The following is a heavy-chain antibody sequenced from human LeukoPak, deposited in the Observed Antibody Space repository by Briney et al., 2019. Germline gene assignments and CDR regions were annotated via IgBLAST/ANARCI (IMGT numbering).Heavy chain of an antibody. V-gene: IGHV3-30-3*01. CDR1: GFTFSSYA. CDR3: AREEMAFDY. J-gene: IGHJ4*02. Sequence: GGSLRLFCAASGFTFSSYAMHWVRQAPGKGLEWVAVISYDGSNKYYADSVKGRFTISRDNSKNTLYLQMNSLRAEDTAVYYCAREEMAFDYWGQGTLVTVSS. CDR2: ISYDGSNK. D-gene: IGHD5-24*01.